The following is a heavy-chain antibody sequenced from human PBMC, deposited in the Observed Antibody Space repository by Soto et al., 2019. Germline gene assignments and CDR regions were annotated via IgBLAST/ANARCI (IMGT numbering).Heavy chain of an antibody. CDR2: ISYDGSNQ. CDR3: AKDQPSGPGSFDS. CDR1: GCTFNIYG. V-gene: IGHV3-30*18. J-gene: IGHJ4*02. Sequence: VGSLRLSCAASGCTFNIYGMHWVRQPPDKGLEWVALISYDGSNQYYADSVKGRFTISRDNSKNTLFLQMNGLRADDTAVYYCAKDQPSGPGSFDSWGQGTLFTVSS.